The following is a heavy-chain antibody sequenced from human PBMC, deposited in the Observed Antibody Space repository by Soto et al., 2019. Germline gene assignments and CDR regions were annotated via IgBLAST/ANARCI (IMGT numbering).Heavy chain of an antibody. V-gene: IGHV1-69*13. J-gene: IGHJ6*02. CDR1: GGTFSSYA. D-gene: IGHD2-2*01. CDR3: ARVQGYCSSTSCIGIHYYYYGMDV. CDR2: IIPIFGTA. Sequence: SVKVSCKASGGTFSSYAISWVRQAPGQGLEWMGGIIPIFGTANYAQKFQGRVTITADESTSTAYMELSSLRSEDTAVYYCARVQGYCSSTSCIGIHYYYYGMDVWGQGTTVTVSS.